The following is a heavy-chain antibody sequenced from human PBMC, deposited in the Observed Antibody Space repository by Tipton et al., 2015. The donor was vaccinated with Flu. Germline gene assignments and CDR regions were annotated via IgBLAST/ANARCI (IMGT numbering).Heavy chain of an antibody. J-gene: IGHJ6*02. CDR3: ARGASGVVNYSYFGMDV. V-gene: IGHV1-46*01. Sequence: QLVQSGAEVKKPGASVKFSCKASGYPLTTFHMHWVRQAPGQGLEWIGIISPSGGSTRYAQKFQGRVTMTRDTSARTVYMEMSSLRSEDTAVYYCARGASGVVNYSYFGMDVWGQGTTVTVSS. D-gene: IGHD3-3*01. CDR2: ISPSGGST. CDR1: GYPLTTFH.